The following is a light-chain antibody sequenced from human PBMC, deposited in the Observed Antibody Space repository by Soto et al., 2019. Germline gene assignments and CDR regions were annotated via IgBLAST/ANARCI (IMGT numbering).Light chain of an antibody. CDR1: SSNIGAGYD. Sequence: QSVLTQPPSVSGAPGQRVTISCTGSSSNIGAGYDVHWYQQLPGTAPKLLIYGNSNRPSGVPDRFPGSKSGTSASLAITGLQAEDEADYYCQSYDSSLSLYVFGTGTKLTVL. J-gene: IGLJ1*01. CDR3: QSYDSSLSLYV. CDR2: GNS. V-gene: IGLV1-40*01.